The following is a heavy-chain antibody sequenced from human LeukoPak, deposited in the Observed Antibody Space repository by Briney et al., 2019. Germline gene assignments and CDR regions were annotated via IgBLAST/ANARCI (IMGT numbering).Heavy chain of an antibody. Sequence: GSLRLSCVGSGFTFSSYWTTWVRQAPGKGLEWVANINQDGSEEDYVDSVRGRFTISRDNARNSLFLQMNSLRAEDTAVYYCARGQTPCPRTCLDYWGQGTLVTVSS. CDR2: INQDGSEE. CDR1: GFTFSSYW. D-gene: IGHD1-14*01. V-gene: IGHV3-7*04. CDR3: ARGQTPCPRTCLDY. J-gene: IGHJ4*02.